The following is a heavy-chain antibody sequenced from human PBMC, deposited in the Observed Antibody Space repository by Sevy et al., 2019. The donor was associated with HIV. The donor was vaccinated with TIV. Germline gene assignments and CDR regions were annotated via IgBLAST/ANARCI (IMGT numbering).Heavy chain of an antibody. CDR1: GGSVSSGTYH. CDR3: ARDGNRAMFYFDQ. V-gene: IGHV4-61*01. Sequence: SETLSLTCTISGGSVSSGTYHWSWIRQPPGKGLAWIGYISYSGSTKYNPSLMGRVTISGDTSSNQFFLKLSSVTAADTAVYYCARDGNRAMFYFDQWGQGTLVTVSS. J-gene: IGHJ4*02. D-gene: IGHD5-18*01. CDR2: ISYSGST.